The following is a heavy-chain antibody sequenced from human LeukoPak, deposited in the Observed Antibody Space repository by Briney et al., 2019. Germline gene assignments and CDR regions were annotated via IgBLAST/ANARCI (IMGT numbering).Heavy chain of an antibody. CDR3: ARGDHHDDKVVGIDY. V-gene: IGHV3-48*01. CDR1: GFTFSSYS. CDR2: VSTRNTI. Sequence: PGGSLRLSCEVSGFTFSSYSLNWVRQAPGKGLEWLSDVSTRNTIYYGDSVKGRFTISRDNAKNSLFLQMNSLRAEDTALYYCARGDHHDDKVVGIDYWGQGTLVTVSS. J-gene: IGHJ4*02. D-gene: IGHD1-1*01.